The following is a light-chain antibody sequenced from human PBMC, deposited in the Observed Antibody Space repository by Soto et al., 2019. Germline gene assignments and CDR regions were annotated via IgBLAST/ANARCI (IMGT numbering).Light chain of an antibody. CDR1: QSVSSNY. J-gene: IGKJ3*01. CDR3: QQYSTSPFT. Sequence: EIVLTQSPGTLSLSPGERATLSCRASQSVSSNYLAWYQQKPGQAPRLLIYDASSRAAGISDRFSGSGSGTDFTLIISRLEPEDFAVYYCQQYSTSPFTFGPGTKVDIK. V-gene: IGKV3-20*01. CDR2: DAS.